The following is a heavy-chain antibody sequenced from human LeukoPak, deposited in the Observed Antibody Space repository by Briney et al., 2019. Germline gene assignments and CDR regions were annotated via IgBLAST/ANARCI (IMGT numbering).Heavy chain of an antibody. CDR1: GYTFTDYY. Sequence: ASVKVSCKASGYTFTDYYMHWVRQAPGQGLEWMGWINPKRGGTNSAQKFQGRVTLTTDTSTSTAYMELSSLRSDDTAVYYCARDDNYGIFVNVDYWGQGTLVTVSS. D-gene: IGHD4-11*01. CDR2: INPKRGGT. CDR3: ARDDNYGIFVNVDY. J-gene: IGHJ4*02. V-gene: IGHV1-2*02.